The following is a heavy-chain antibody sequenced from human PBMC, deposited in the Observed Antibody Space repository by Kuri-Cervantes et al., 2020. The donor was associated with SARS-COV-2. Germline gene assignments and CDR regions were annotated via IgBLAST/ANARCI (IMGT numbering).Heavy chain of an antibody. CDR2: INPNSGNT. Sequence: ASVKVSCKASGYTFTSYDINWVRQATGQGLEWMGWINPNSGNTGYAQKFQGRVTITRNTSISTAYMELSSLRSEDTAVYYCARVWARGWSDPWGQGTLVTVSS. J-gene: IGHJ5*02. V-gene: IGHV1-8*03. D-gene: IGHD3-10*01. CDR1: GYTFTSYD. CDR3: ARVWARGWSDP.